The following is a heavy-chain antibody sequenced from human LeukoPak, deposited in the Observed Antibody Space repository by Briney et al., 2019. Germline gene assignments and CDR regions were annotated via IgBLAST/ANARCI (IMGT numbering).Heavy chain of an antibody. V-gene: IGHV3-11*04. J-gene: IGHJ6*03. Sequence: KPGGSLRLSFAASGFTFSDYYMSWIRQAPGKGLEWVSYISSSGSTIYYADSVKGRFTISRDNAKNSLYLQMNSLRAEDTAVYYCARAPSKYDFWSGYHYYYMDVWGKGTTVTVSS. CDR3: ARAPSKYDFWSGYHYYYMDV. CDR1: GFTFSDYY. CDR2: ISSSGSTI. D-gene: IGHD3-3*01.